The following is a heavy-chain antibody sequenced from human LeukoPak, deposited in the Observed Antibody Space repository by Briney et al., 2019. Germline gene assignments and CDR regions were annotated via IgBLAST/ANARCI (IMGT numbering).Heavy chain of an antibody. V-gene: IGHV3-66*02. Sequence: GGSLRLSCAASGFTVSSNYMSWVRQAPGKGLEWVSVIYSGGSTYYADSVKGRFTISRDNSKNTLYLQMNSLRAEDTAVYYCARGGAVGYSSSWYFSDKGGHFDYWGQGTLVTVSS. J-gene: IGHJ4*02. CDR3: ARGGAVGYSSSWYFSDKGGHFDY. CDR2: IYSGGST. D-gene: IGHD6-13*01. CDR1: GFTVSSNY.